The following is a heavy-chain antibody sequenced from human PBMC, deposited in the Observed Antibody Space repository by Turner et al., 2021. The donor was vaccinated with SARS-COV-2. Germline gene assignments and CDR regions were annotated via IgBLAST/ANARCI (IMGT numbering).Heavy chain of an antibody. CDR3: ARHGTSWTNFDY. CDR1: GGPISNYY. V-gene: IGHV4-59*08. D-gene: IGHD6-13*01. J-gene: IGHJ4*02. CDR2: IYYTRTT. Sequence: QVQLQESGQGLVRPSETLSLPCNASGGPISNYYWRWIRLPPGKGLEWCGYIYYTRTTKYNPSFGSRVTISVDTSKNLFSLKLTSVTAADAAVYCCARHGTSWTNFDYWGQGTLVTVSS.